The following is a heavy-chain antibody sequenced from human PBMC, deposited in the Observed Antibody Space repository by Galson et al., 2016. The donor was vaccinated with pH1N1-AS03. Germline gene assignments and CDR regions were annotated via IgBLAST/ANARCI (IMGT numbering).Heavy chain of an antibody. CDR3: ARPSPLGIPGRKGLYAFDL. D-gene: IGHD7-27*01. V-gene: IGHV5-51*03. Sequence: QSGAEVKKPGESLKISCKVSGYNFMGYWIGWVRQMPGKGLEWLGIMYPEDSDVRYSPSLRGQVTISADKSISTAYLQWTSLEASDTAIYFCARPSPLGIPGRKGLYAFDLWGQGTKVTVSS. CDR1: GYNFMGYW. CDR2: MYPEDSDV. J-gene: IGHJ3*01.